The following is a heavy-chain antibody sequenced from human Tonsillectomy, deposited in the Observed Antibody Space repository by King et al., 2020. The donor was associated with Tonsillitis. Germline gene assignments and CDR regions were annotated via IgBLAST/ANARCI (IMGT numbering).Heavy chain of an antibody. CDR1: GYTFTSYG. V-gene: IGHV1-18*04. Sequence: QVQLVESGAEVKKPGASVKVSCKASGYTFTSYGISWVRQAPGQGLEWMGWISAYNGNTNYAQKLQDRVTVTTDTSTSTAYMELRSLRSDDTAVYYCARDSIGGRLEHLPPDYYYYGMDVWGQGTTVTVSS. CDR2: ISAYNGNT. D-gene: IGHD1/OR15-1a*01. J-gene: IGHJ6*02. CDR3: ARDSIGGRLEHLPPDYYYYGMDV.